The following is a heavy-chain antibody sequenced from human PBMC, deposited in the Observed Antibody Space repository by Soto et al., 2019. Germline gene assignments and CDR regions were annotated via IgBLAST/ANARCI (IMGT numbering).Heavy chain of an antibody. CDR3: ARVVVTYLGSWFDP. CDR1: GGSISSGNSYS. CDR2: ISHSGST. D-gene: IGHD3-22*01. J-gene: IGHJ5*02. V-gene: IGHV4-30-2*01. Sequence: QLQLQESGSGLVKPLKTLSLTCAVSGGSISSGNSYSWSWIRQPPGKGLEWIGSISHSGSTSYNPSFKCRVTMSVDKSKNQFAVDLSSVTAADMAVYYCARVVVTYLGSWFDPWGQGTLIFVSS.